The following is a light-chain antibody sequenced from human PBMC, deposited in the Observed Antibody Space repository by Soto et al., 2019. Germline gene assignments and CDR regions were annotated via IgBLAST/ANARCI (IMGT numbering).Light chain of an antibody. CDR1: QSTGTY. J-gene: IGKJ2*01. CDR2: AAS. CDR3: QQSYSPRYT. Sequence: DIPMTQSPSSLSASVGDRVTIICRASQSTGTYLSWYQQKPGKAPKLLIYAASTLQSGVPSRFSGSGSGTDFTLTISSVQPEDFATYYCQQSYSPRYTFGQGTKLEIK. V-gene: IGKV1-39*01.